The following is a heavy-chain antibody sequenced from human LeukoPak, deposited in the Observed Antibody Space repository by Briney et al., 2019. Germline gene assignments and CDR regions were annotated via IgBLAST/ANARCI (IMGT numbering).Heavy chain of an antibody. Sequence: ASVKVSCRASGYAFSRFSFTWLRQAPGHGLGWLGWISPHTGNTSYSEKFQGRVTMTRDPSTNTAYMELRSLKSDDTAVYYCANPSSSWHDAFDMWGQGTMVIVSS. D-gene: IGHD6-19*01. J-gene: IGHJ3*02. CDR1: GYAFSRFS. V-gene: IGHV1-18*01. CDR2: ISPHTGNT. CDR3: ANPSSSWHDAFDM.